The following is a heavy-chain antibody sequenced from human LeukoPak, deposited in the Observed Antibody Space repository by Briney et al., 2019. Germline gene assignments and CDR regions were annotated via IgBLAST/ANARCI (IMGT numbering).Heavy chain of an antibody. CDR2: ISGSGGST. CDR3: AKDQVVVVPAASFDY. Sequence: GGSLRLSCTASGFTFSSYAMSWVRQAPGKGLEWVSAISGSGGSTYYADSVKGRFTISRDNSKNTLYLQMDSLRAEDTAVYYCAKDQVVVVPAASFDYWGQGTLVTVSS. CDR1: GFTFSSYA. V-gene: IGHV3-23*01. D-gene: IGHD2-2*01. J-gene: IGHJ4*02.